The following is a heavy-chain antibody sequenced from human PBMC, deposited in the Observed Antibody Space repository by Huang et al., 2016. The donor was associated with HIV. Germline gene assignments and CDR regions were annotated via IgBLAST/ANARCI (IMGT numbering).Heavy chain of an antibody. CDR3: ARDGLRGRLMTSSLDY. J-gene: IGHJ4*02. Sequence: EVQLVESGGDLVQPGGSLRLSCAASGFIFNTYSMNWVRQAPGKGVYGVSYISSGSTTIYYADSVKGRFTISRDNAKNSLYLQMNSLRAEDTAVYYCARDGLRGRLMTSSLDYWGQGTLVTVSS. CDR2: ISSGSTTI. V-gene: IGHV3-48*01. D-gene: IGHD3-10*01. CDR1: GFIFNTYS.